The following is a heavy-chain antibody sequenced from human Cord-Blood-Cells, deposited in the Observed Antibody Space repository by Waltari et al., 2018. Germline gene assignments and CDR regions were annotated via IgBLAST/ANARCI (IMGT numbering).Heavy chain of an antibody. CDR1: GGSISSSSYY. CDR3: ARFIAAAGDYYFDY. CDR2: IYYSGST. V-gene: IGHV4-39*01. D-gene: IGHD6-13*01. J-gene: IGHJ4*02. Sequence: QLQLQESGPGLVKPSETLSLTCTVSGGSISSSSYYWGWIRQPPGKGLEWIGSIYYSGSTYYNPSLKSRVTISVDTSKNQFSLKLSSVTAADTAVYYCARFIAAAGDYYFDYWGQGTLVTVSS.